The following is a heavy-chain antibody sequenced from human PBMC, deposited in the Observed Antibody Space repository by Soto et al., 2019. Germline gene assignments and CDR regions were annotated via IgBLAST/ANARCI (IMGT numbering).Heavy chain of an antibody. CDR3: ARIRRAGSSGYYYGWFDP. CDR1: GGSISSSSYY. D-gene: IGHD3-22*01. J-gene: IGHJ5*02. Sequence: QLQLQESGPGLVKPSETLSLTCTVSGGSISSSSYYWGWIRQPPGKGLEWIGSIYYSGSTYYNPSLKSRVTISVDTSKNQFSLKLSSVTAADTAVYYCARIRRAGSSGYYYGWFDPWGQGTLVTVSS. CDR2: IYYSGST. V-gene: IGHV4-39*01.